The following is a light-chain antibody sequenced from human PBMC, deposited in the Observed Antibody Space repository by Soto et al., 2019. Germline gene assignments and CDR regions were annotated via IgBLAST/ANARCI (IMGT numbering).Light chain of an antibody. J-gene: IGLJ3*02. CDR2: EVT. CDR1: TSDVGGYKY. Sequence: QSALTQPASVSGSPGQSITISCTGTTSDVGGYKYVSWYQLPPGKALKLIIYEVTNRPSGVSDRFSGSKSGNTASLTISGLQTEDEADYFCSSYTTGSTPWVFGGGTKLTVL. CDR3: SSYTTGSTPWV. V-gene: IGLV2-14*01.